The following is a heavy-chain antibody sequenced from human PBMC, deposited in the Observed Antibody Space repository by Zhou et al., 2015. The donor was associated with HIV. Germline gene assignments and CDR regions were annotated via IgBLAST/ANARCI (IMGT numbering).Heavy chain of an antibody. J-gene: IGHJ6*03. CDR2: IIPIFGTA. Sequence: QVQLVQSGAEVKKPGSSVKVSCKASGGTFSSYAISWVRQAPGQGLEWMGGIIPIFGTANYAQKFQGRVTITADESTSTAYMELSSLRSEDTAVYYCARGPDPLVPAAINYYYYMDVWGKGTTVTVSS. CDR3: ARGPDPLVPAAINYYYYMDV. CDR1: GGTFSSYA. V-gene: IGHV1-69*01. D-gene: IGHD2-2*01.